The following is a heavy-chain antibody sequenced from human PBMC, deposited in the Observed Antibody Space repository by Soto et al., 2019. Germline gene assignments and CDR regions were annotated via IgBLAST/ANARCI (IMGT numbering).Heavy chain of an antibody. Sequence: GGSLRLSCAASGFTFSSYAMHWVRQAPGKGLEWVALISNDGSNKFYADSVKGRFTISRDNSKNTLYLQMNSLRTEDTAVYYCARDLIRDAYQPDFWGQGTLVTVSS. CDR1: GFTFSSYA. J-gene: IGHJ4*02. CDR3: ARDLIRDAYQPDF. V-gene: IGHV3-30-3*01. D-gene: IGHD3-16*01. CDR2: ISNDGSNK.